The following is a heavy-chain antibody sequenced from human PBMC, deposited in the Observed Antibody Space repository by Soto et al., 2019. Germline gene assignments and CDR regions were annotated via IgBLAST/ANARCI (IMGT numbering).Heavy chain of an antibody. CDR1: GFTFSTYA. D-gene: IGHD1-26*01. Sequence: GGSLRLSCAGSGFTFSTYAMSWVRQAPGKGLEWVSSISHSGSRISYADSIMGQLTISRDTAEKSGHLDLTNVRVEDAGVYFCARDLTMYGVGVWRYTGMGAWGPGTTVTVS. V-gene: IGHV3-21*04. J-gene: IGHJ6*02. CDR3: ARDLTMYGVGVWRYTGMGA. CDR2: ISHSGSRI.